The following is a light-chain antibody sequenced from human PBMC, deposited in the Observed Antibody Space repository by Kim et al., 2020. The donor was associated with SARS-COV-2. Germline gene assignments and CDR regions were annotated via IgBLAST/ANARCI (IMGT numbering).Light chain of an antibody. Sequence: GQQVTISCSGSSSNIRNNYVSWYQQLPGTAPKLLIYDNNKRPSGIPDRFSGSKSGTSATLGITGLQTGEEADYYCGTWDSSLSAVVFGGGTQLTVL. CDR3: GTWDSSLSAVV. CDR1: SSNIRNNY. J-gene: IGLJ2*01. CDR2: DNN. V-gene: IGLV1-51*01.